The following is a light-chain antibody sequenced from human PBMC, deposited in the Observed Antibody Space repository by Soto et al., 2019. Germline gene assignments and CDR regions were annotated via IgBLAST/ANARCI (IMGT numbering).Light chain of an antibody. V-gene: IGKV1-27*01. CDR3: QSYNNGPPVT. Sequence: DIQMTQSPSSLSASVGDRVTITCRASQDINNYLAWYQQKPGKPPKLLIYAASTLQSGVPSRFSGGGSGTDFTLTINSLQSEDVATYYCQSYNNGPPVTFGPGTKV. CDR2: AAS. CDR1: QDINNY. J-gene: IGKJ3*01.